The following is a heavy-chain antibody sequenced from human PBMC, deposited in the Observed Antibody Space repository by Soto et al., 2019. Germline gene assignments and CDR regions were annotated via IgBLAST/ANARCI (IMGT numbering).Heavy chain of an antibody. V-gene: IGHV3-23*01. CDR2: VSGSGTST. D-gene: IGHD6-19*01. Sequence: GGSLGLSCSASGFPFSSDAMSWVRPAPGKGLEWVSTVSGSGTSTYSADSVKGRFTISRDNSRNTLYLQMDSLRAEDTAIYYCAKEILYSSGPNDQFDYWGQGILVTVSS. J-gene: IGHJ4*02. CDR1: GFPFSSDA. CDR3: AKEILYSSGPNDQFDY.